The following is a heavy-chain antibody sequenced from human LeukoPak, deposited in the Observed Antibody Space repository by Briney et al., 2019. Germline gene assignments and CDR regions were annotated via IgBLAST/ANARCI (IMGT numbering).Heavy chain of an antibody. CDR2: ISSSSSYI. CDR1: GFTFSSYS. J-gene: IGHJ4*02. Sequence: GGSLRLSCAASGFTFSSYSMNCVRQAPGKGLEWVSSISSSSSYIYYADSVKGRFTISRDNAKNSLYLQMNSLRAEDTAVYYCARDVAGTKDYWGQGTLVTVSS. V-gene: IGHV3-21*01. CDR3: ARDVAGTKDY. D-gene: IGHD6-19*01.